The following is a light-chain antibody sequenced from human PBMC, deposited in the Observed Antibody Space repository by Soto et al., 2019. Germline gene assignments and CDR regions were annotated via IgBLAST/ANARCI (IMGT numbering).Light chain of an antibody. Sequence: QSVLTQPPSASGTPGQRVTISCSGSSSNIGSNTVNWYQQLPGTAPKLLIYSNNQRPSGVPDRFSGSKSGTSASLGISGLQSEDEADYYCAAWDDSLNAHYVFGTGTKLTVL. J-gene: IGLJ1*01. CDR2: SNN. V-gene: IGLV1-44*01. CDR3: AAWDDSLNAHYV. CDR1: SSNIGSNT.